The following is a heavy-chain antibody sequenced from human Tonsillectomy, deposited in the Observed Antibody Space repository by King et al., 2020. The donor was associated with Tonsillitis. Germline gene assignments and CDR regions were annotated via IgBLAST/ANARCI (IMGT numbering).Heavy chain of an antibody. CDR1: GFIVISNY. CDR3: ARDVAAAGFLWD. D-gene: IGHD6-13*01. Sequence: VQLVESGGGLIQPGGSLRLSCAASGFIVISNYMSWVRQAPGKGLEWDSVIYSGGSTYYADSLKGRFTISHDNSKNTLYLQMNSLRAEDTAVYYCARDVAAAGFLWDWGQGTLVTVSS. J-gene: IGHJ4*02. CDR2: IYSGGST. V-gene: IGHV3-53*01.